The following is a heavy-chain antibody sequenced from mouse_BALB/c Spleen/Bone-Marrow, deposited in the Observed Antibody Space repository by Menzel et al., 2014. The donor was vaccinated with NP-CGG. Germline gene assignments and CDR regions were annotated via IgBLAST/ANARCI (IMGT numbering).Heavy chain of an antibody. CDR3: APEDGYYFDY. D-gene: IGHD2-3*01. J-gene: IGHJ2*01. Sequence: EVQGVESGAELVRPGALVKLSCKASGFNIKDYYMHWVKQRPEQGLEWIGWIDPENGNTIYDPKFQGKASITADTSSNTAYLQLSSLTSEDTAVYYCAPEDGYYFDYWGQGTTLTVSS. CDR2: IDPENGNT. V-gene: IGHV14-1*02. CDR1: GFNIKDYY.